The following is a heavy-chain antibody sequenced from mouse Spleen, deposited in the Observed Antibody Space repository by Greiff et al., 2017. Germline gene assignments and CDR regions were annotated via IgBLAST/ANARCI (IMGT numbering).Heavy chain of an antibody. V-gene: IGHV1-55*01. CDR1: GYTFTSYW. J-gene: IGHJ2*01. D-gene: IGHD1-1*01. CDR2: IYPGSGST. Sequence: QVQLQQSGAELVKPGASVKMSCKASGYTFTSYWITWVKQRPGHGLEWIGDIYPGSGSTNYNEKFKSKATLTVDTSSSTAYMQLSSLTSEDSAVYYCASEGTTVVEDYWGQGTTLTVSS. CDR3: ASEGTTVVEDY.